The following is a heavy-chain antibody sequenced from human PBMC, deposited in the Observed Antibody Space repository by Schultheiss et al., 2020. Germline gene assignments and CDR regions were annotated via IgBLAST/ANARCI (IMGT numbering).Heavy chain of an antibody. V-gene: IGHV4-4*02. Sequence: SDTLSLTCAVSGGSISSSNWWIWVRQPPGKGLEWIGEIYHSGSTNYNPSLKSRVTISVDKSKNQFSLNLSSVTAADTAVYYCASDPGGAYKDDALDFWGQGTMVT. J-gene: IGHJ3*01. CDR1: GGSISSSNW. CDR2: IYHSGST. D-gene: IGHD1-14*01. CDR3: ASDPGGAYKDDALDF.